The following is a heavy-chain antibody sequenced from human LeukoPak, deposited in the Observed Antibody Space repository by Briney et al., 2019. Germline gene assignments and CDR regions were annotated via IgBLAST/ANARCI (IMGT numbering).Heavy chain of an antibody. J-gene: IGHJ4*02. CDR3: AKGSYDFWSGYQDY. Sequence: PGGSLRLSCAASGFTFSSYAMSWVRQAPGKGLEWVSAISGSGGSTYYADSVKGRFTISRDNSKNTLYPQMNSLRAEDTAVYYCAKGSYDFWSGYQDYWGQGTLVTVSS. CDR2: ISGSGGST. V-gene: IGHV3-23*01. CDR1: GFTFSSYA. D-gene: IGHD3-3*01.